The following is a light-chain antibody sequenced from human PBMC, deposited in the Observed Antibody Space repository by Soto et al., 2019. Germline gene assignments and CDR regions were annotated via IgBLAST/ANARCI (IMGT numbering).Light chain of an antibody. CDR1: QNINNN. CDR2: HAS. V-gene: IGKV3-15*01. CDR3: QQYNDWPLT. J-gene: IGKJ4*01. Sequence: ERAMKQSPATVSVSPGERATLSCRASQNINNNLAWYQQKPGQVPRLLIYHASTGATGIPARFSGSGSGTELTLTISSVQSEDFAVYYCQQYNDWPLTFGGGTKVEIK.